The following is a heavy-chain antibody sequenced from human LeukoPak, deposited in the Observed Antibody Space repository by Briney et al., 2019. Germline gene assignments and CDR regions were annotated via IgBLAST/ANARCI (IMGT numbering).Heavy chain of an antibody. D-gene: IGHD3-9*01. CDR3: ARDRATLRGNNYDLLTGYYTGWDY. Sequence: ASVKVSCKACGYTFTNHGIRWVRQTPGQGLESMGWVSTYNGNTNYAQNFQDRVTMTTDRSTSTAYMELRSLTSDDTAVYYCARDRATLRGNNYDLLTGYYTGWDYWAQGTLVSVSS. J-gene: IGHJ4*02. V-gene: IGHV1-18*01. CDR2: VSTYNGNT. CDR1: GYTFTNHG.